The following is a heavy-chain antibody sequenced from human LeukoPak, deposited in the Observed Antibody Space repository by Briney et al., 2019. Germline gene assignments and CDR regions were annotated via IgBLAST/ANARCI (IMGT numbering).Heavy chain of an antibody. D-gene: IGHD3-9*01. V-gene: IGHV3-64*01. CDR2: ISSNGGST. J-gene: IGHJ4*02. CDR3: ARRLVIPGVLDY. CDR1: GFTFSGYA. Sequence: SGGSLRLSCAASGFTFSGYAMHWVRQAPGKGLEYVSAISSNGGSTYYANPVKGRLTISRDNSKNTLYLQMGSLRAEDMAVYYCARRLVIPGVLDYWGQGTLVTVSS.